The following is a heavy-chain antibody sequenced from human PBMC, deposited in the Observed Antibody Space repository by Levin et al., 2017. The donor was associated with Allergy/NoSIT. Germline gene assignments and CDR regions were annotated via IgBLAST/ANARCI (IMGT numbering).Heavy chain of an antibody. J-gene: IGHJ6*02. CDR2: ISYDGSNK. D-gene: IGHD6-13*01. V-gene: IGHV3-30*18. Sequence: LAGGSLRLSCAASGFTFSSYGMHWVRQAPGKGLEWVAVISYDGSNKYYADSVKGRFTISRDNSKNTLYLQMNSLRAEDTAVYYCAKVHRIAAASYYYGMDVWGQGTTVTVSS. CDR1: GFTFSSYG. CDR3: AKVHRIAAASYYYGMDV.